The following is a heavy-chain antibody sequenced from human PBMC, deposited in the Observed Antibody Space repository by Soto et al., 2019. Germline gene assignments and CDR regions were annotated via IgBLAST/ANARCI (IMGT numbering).Heavy chain of an antibody. Sequence: QVQLVQSGAEVKKPGASVKVSCKASGYTFTSYDINWVRQATGQGLEWMGWMNPNSANTGYAQKFQGRVTMTRNTSRIRAYWELSSLISENTAASFRASGGVRGMDVRRRGTTVSVS. V-gene: IGHV1-8*01. CDR1: GYTFTSYD. J-gene: IGHJ6*02. D-gene: IGHD3-16*01. CDR2: MNPNSANT. CDR3: ASGGVRGMDV.